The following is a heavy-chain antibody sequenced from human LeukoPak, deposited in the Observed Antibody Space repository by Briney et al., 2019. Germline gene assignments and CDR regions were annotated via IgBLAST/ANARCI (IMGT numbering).Heavy chain of an antibody. CDR2: IYNTGST. D-gene: IGHD2-15*01. J-gene: IGHJ4*02. CDR3: SGGGSPYYFDY. CDR1: GDSDNTGGFY. V-gene: IGHV4-31*03. Sequence: PSETLSLTCTVSGDSDNTGGFYWTWIRQRPGRGLEWIGYIYNTGSTHYNPSLESRVTLSLDTSKKSFSLRLISVTAADTAVYYCSGGGSPYYFDYWGPGALVTVSS.